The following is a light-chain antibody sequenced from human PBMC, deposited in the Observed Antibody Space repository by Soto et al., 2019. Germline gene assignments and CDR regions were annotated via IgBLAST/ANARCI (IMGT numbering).Light chain of an antibody. Sequence: DIQMTQSPSTLSASVGARVTITCRASQSISNWLAWYQQKPEKAPKLLIYKASSLESGVPSRFSGSGSGTEFTLTISSLQPDDFATYYCQQYNSYPITFGQGTRLDIK. CDR1: QSISNW. CDR2: KAS. J-gene: IGKJ5*01. V-gene: IGKV1-5*03. CDR3: QQYNSYPIT.